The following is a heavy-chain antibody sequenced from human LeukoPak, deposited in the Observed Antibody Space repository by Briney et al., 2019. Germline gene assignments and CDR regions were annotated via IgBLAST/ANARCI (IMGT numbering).Heavy chain of an antibody. CDR3: ARETRLPHNDILINRRAFDI. J-gene: IGHJ3*02. Sequence: GGSLRLSCAASGFTFSTYTIHWVRQAPGKGLEWVAVISNDGHFKYYADSVKGRFTISRDNSKSTLFLQMNSLRIEDTAVYYCARETRLPHNDILINRRAFDIWGQGTILTVSS. D-gene: IGHD3-9*01. CDR1: GFTFSTYT. CDR2: ISNDGHFK. V-gene: IGHV3-30-3*01.